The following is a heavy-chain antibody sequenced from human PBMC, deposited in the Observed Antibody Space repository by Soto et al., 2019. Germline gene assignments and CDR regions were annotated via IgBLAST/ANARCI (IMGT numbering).Heavy chain of an antibody. CDR1: GFTFSSYA. D-gene: IGHD2-2*01. CDR3: ANYGYCSSTSCSQGLDP. J-gene: IGHJ5*02. Sequence: GGSLRPSCAASGFTFSSYAMSWVRQAPGKGLEWVSAISGSGGSTYYADSVKGRFTISRDNSKNTLYLQMNSLRAEDTAVYYCANYGYCSSTSCSQGLDPWGQGTLVTVSS. V-gene: IGHV3-23*01. CDR2: ISGSGGST.